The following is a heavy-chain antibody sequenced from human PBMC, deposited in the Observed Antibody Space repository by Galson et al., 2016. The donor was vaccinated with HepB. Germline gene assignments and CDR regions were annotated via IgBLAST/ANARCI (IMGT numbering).Heavy chain of an antibody. V-gene: IGHV3-30*03. CDR3: ARDRFPRVTRGRNWFDP. CDR2: ISFDGTNE. Sequence: SLRLSCAGSGFTSGTYGIHWVRQAPGKGLEWVALISFDGTNEYYSDSVKGRFTVSRDNSKNTLYLQMNSLRAEDTAVYYCARDRFPRVTRGRNWFDPWGQGTLVTVSS. D-gene: IGHD2-21*02. J-gene: IGHJ5*02. CDR1: GFTSGTYG.